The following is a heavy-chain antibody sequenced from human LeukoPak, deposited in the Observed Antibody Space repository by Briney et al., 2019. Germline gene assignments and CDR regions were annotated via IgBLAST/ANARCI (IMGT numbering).Heavy chain of an antibody. J-gene: IGHJ3*02. D-gene: IGHD6-25*01. Sequence: GGSLRLSCAASGFTFSSYWMHWVRQAPGKGLVWVSRVKSDGSSTSYADSVKGRFTISRDNAKNTLYLQMNSLRAEDTAVYYCARRSAAKDAFDIWGQGTMVTVSS. V-gene: IGHV3-74*01. CDR1: GFTFSSYW. CDR3: ARRSAAKDAFDI. CDR2: VKSDGSST.